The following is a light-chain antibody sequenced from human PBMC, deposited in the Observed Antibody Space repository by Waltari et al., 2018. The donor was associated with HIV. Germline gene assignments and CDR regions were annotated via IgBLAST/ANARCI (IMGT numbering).Light chain of an antibody. CDR2: QDS. Sequence: SYELTQPPSVSVSPGQTASITCSGDKLGDKYACWYQQKPGQSPVLVIYQDSKRPSGIPERFSGSNSGNTATLTISGTQAMEEADYYCQAWDSSTDVVFGGGTKLTVL. CDR1: KLGDKY. V-gene: IGLV3-1*01. J-gene: IGLJ2*01. CDR3: QAWDSSTDVV.